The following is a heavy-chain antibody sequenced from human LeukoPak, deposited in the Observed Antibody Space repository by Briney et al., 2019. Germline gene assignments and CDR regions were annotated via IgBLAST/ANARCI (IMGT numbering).Heavy chain of an antibody. Sequence: ASVKVSCKASGYTFTCYYMHWVRQAPGQGLEWMGWINPNSGGTNYAQKFQGRVTMTRDTSISTAYMELSRLRSDDTAVYYCARVAGRVAAAALGYWGQGTLVTVSS. D-gene: IGHD6-13*01. CDR2: INPNSGGT. CDR1: GYTFTCYY. V-gene: IGHV1-2*02. CDR3: ARVAGRVAAAALGY. J-gene: IGHJ4*02.